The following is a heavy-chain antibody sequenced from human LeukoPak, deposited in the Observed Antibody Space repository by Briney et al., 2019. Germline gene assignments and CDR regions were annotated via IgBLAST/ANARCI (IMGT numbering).Heavy chain of an antibody. Sequence: SETLSLTCTVSGGSISSYYWSWIRQAPGKGLEWIGEINHSGSTNYNPSLKSRVTIPVDTSKNQFSLKLSSVTAADTAVYYCARGTGTRISYYYYYMDVWGKGTTVTVSS. J-gene: IGHJ6*03. CDR2: INHSGST. D-gene: IGHD1-1*01. CDR1: GGSISSYY. CDR3: ARGTGTRISYYYYYMDV. V-gene: IGHV4-34*01.